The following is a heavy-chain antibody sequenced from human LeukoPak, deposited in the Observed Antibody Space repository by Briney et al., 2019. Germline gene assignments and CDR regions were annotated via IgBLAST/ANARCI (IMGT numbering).Heavy chain of an antibody. V-gene: IGHV3-30*01. D-gene: IGHD3-16*01. J-gene: IGHJ6*03. CDR3: ARDGGHYYYYMDV. CDR2: ISYDGSNK. CDR1: GLTFSSYA. Sequence: GWSLRLSCAASGLTFSSYAMHSVRQAPGKGLEWVAVISYDGSNKYYADSVKGRFTISRDNSENTLYLQTNSLRAEDTAVYYCARDGGHYYYYMDVWGKGTTVTVSS.